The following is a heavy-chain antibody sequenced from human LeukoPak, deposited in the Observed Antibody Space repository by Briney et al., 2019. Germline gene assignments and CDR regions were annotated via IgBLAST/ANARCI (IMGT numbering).Heavy chain of an antibody. V-gene: IGHV4-59*01. CDR2: IYYSGST. CDR1: GGSISSYY. J-gene: IGHJ6*03. D-gene: IGHD1-26*01. CDR3: ATSTYYYYMDV. Sequence: SETLSLTCTVSGGSISSYYWSWIRQPPGKGLEWIGCIYYSGSTNYNPSLKSRVTISVDTSKNQFSLKLSSVTAADTAVYYCATSTYYYYMDVWGKGTTVTISS.